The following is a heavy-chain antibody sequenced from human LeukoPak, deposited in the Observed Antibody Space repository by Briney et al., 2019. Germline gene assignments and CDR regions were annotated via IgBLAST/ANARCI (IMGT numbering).Heavy chain of an antibody. Sequence: GESLKIPCKGSGYIFSTYWIGWVRQMPGKALDWVGIIHSGDSNTRYSPSFQGHVTISADKSISTAYLQWSSLKASDTAMYYCARHRHDYSNYGHAFDIWGQGTMVTVSS. V-gene: IGHV5-51*01. CDR1: GYIFSTYW. CDR2: IHSGDSNT. CDR3: ARHRHDYSNYGHAFDI. D-gene: IGHD4-11*01. J-gene: IGHJ3*02.